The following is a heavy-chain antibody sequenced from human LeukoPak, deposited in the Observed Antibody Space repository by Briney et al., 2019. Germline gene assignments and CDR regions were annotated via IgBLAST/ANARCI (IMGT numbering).Heavy chain of an antibody. D-gene: IGHD5-18*01. J-gene: IGHJ6*03. CDR2: ISRSGSTK. Sequence: GGSLRLSCAASGFTFSDYNMRWIRQAPGKGLEWVSSISRSGSTKYYADSVKGRFTISRDNAKNTLYLQMNSLRAEDTAVYYCAKGTSIQLFYYMDVWGKGTTVAISS. CDR1: GFTFSDYN. CDR3: AKGTSIQLFYYMDV. V-gene: IGHV3-11*01.